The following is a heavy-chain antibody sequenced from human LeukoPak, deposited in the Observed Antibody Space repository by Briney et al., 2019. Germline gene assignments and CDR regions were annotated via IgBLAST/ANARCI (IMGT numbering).Heavy chain of an antibody. CDR3: ASGHGSGSYYYYYYMDV. J-gene: IGHJ6*03. Sequence: SVKVSCKASGGTFSSYAISWVRQAPGQGLEWMGGIIPIFGTANCAQKFQGRVTITTDESTSTAYMELSSLRSEDTAVYYCASGHGSGSYYYYYYMDVWGKGTTVTVSS. CDR1: GGTFSSYA. D-gene: IGHD3-10*01. V-gene: IGHV1-69*05. CDR2: IIPIFGTA.